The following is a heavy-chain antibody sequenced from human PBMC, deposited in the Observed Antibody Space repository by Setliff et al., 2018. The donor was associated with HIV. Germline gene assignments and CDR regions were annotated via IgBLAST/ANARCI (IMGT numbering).Heavy chain of an antibody. Sequence: ASVKVSCKASGYSFTTYSINWLRQAPGQGPEWMGWINTSTGKPTYVRYFTGRFVFSLDTSVTTAFLQISDLRTEDTAVYYCARNSPFPPSIGAHFDFWGPGTLVTVSS. V-gene: IGHV7-4-1*02. J-gene: IGHJ4*02. CDR2: INTSTGKP. D-gene: IGHD3-3*01. CDR3: ARNSPFPPSIGAHFDF. CDR1: GYSFTTYS.